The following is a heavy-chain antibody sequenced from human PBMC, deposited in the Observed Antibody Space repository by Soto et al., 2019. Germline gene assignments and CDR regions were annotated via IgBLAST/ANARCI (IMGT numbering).Heavy chain of an antibody. Sequence: GGSLRLSCAASGFTFSSYAMSWVRQAPGKGLEWVSAISGSGGSTYYADSVKGRFTISRDNSKNTLYLQMNSLRAEDTAVYYCAKSPYYYGSGSYDAFDIWGQGTMVTVSS. CDR3: AKSPYYYGSGSYDAFDI. V-gene: IGHV3-23*01. J-gene: IGHJ3*02. CDR2: ISGSGGST. D-gene: IGHD3-10*01. CDR1: GFTFSSYA.